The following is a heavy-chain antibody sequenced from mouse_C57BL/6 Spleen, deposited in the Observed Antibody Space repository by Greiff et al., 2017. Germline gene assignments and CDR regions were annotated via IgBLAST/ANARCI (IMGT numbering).Heavy chain of an antibody. J-gene: IGHJ1*03. V-gene: IGHV3-6*01. Sequence: DVKLQESGPGLVKPSQSLSLTCSVTGYSITSGYYWNWIRQFPGNKLEWMGYISYDGSNNYNPSLKNRISITRDTSKNQFFLKLNSVTTEDTATYYCAREGAYDYDGGDWYFDVWGTGTTVTVSS. CDR2: ISYDGSN. D-gene: IGHD2-4*01. CDR1: GYSITSGYY. CDR3: AREGAYDYDGGDWYFDV.